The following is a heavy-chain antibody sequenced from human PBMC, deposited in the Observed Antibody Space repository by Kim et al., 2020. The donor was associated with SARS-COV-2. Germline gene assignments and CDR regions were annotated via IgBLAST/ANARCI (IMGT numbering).Heavy chain of an antibody. J-gene: IGHJ3*02. V-gene: IGHV4-61*02. CDR2: IYTSGST. D-gene: IGHD6-19*01. CDR3: ARVRGTSSSPRPGGTSSGWSRAKFGDAFDI. Sequence: SETLSLTCTVSGGSISSGSYYWSWIRQPAGKGLEWIGRIYTSGSTNYNPSLKSRVTISVDTSKNQFSLKLSSVTAADTAVYYCARVRGTSSSPRPGGTSSGWSRAKFGDAFDIWGQGTMVTVSS. CDR1: GGSISSGSYY.